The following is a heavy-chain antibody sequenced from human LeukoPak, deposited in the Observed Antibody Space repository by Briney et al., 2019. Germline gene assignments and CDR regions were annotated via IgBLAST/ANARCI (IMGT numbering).Heavy chain of an antibody. D-gene: IGHD6-6*01. CDR2: INHSGST. J-gene: IGHJ4*02. V-gene: IGHV4-34*01. CDR1: GGSFSGYY. CDR3: ARARSSSLYFDY. Sequence: SETLSLTCAVYGGSFSGYYWSWIRQPPGKGLEWIGEINHSGSTNYNPSLKSRVTISVDTSKNQFSLKLSSVTAADTAVYYCARARSSSLYFDYWGQGTLVTVSS.